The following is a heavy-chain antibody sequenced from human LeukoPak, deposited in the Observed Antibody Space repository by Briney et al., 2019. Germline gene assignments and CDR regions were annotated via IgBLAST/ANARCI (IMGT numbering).Heavy chain of an antibody. CDR3: ARDTDYDGLFVY. Sequence: GGSLRLSCAASGFTFSSYEMHWVRQVPGKGLEWVSYISSGGSTIYYADSVKGRFTISRDNAKNSLYLQMNSLRAEDTAVYYRARDTDYDGLFVYCGQGTLVTVSS. D-gene: IGHD4-23*01. CDR1: GFTFSSYE. CDR2: ISSGGSTI. V-gene: IGHV3-48*03. J-gene: IGHJ4*02.